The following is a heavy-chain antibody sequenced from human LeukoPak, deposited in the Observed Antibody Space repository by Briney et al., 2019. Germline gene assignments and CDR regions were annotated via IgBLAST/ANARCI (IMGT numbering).Heavy chain of an antibody. CDR2: IKSKTDGETT. CDR3: TTDLGTYYHGSQRLIPIDY. CDR1: GFTFTNAR. Sequence: GGSLRLSCVDSGFTFTNARMSWVRQAPGKGLEWIGRIKSKTDGETTNYAEPVRGRFTISRDDSKSAVYLQMNSLKIEDTAVYYCTTDLGTYYHGSQRLIPIDYWGQGTLVTVSS. V-gene: IGHV3-15*01. J-gene: IGHJ4*02. D-gene: IGHD3-10*01.